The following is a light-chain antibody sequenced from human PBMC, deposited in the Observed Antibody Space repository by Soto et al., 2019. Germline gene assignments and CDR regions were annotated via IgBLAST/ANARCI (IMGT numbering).Light chain of an antibody. CDR2: WAA. CDR1: QSVLYSSNNKNY. CDR3: QQYYSPPPT. Sequence: DIVMTQSPDSLAVSLGERATINCKSSQSVLYSSNNKNYLAWFQQTPGQPPKLLIYWAATRESGVPDRFSGSWSETDFPLTISSLQAEYVAVYYCQQYYSPPPTFGPGTKVEIK. V-gene: IGKV4-1*01. J-gene: IGKJ3*01.